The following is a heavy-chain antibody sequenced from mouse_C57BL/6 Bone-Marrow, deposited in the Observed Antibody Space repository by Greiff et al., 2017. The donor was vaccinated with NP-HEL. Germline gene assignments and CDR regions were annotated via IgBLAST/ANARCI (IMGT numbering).Heavy chain of an antibody. CDR2: INPYNGGT. Sequence: EVQLQESGPVLVKPGASVKMSCKASGYTFTDYYMNWVKQSHGKSLEWIGVINPYNGGTSYNQKFKGKATLTVDKSSSTAYMELNSLTSEDSAVYYCARENLSFTGWGQGTTLTVSS. CDR3: ARENLSFTG. D-gene: IGHD4-1*01. J-gene: IGHJ2*01. V-gene: IGHV1-19*01. CDR1: GYTFTDYY.